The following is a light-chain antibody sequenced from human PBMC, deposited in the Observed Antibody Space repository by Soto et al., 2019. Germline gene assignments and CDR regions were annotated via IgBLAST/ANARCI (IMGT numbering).Light chain of an antibody. CDR1: NSNIGSNT. V-gene: IGLV1-44*01. CDR3: AAWDDSLNGYV. J-gene: IGLJ1*01. Sequence: QSTLTQPPSASGAPGQRVTISCSGSNSNIGSNTVNWYQQFPGTAPKLLIYTNNQRPSGVPDRFSGSKSGTSASLAISGLQSENDADYYCAAWDDSLNGYVFGTGTKVTVL. CDR2: TNN.